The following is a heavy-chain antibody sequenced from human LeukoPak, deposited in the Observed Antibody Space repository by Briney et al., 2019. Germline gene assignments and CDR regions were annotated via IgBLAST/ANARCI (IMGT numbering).Heavy chain of an antibody. J-gene: IGHJ5*02. V-gene: IGHV1-69*13. CDR2: IIPIFGRA. CDR3: AFARPGIAAAGTWFDP. Sequence: SVKVSCKASGGTFSSYAISWVRQAPGQGLEWMGGIIPIFGRANYAQKFQGRVTITADESTSTAYMELSSLRSEDTAVYYCAFARPGIAAAGTWFDPRGQGTLVTVSS. D-gene: IGHD6-13*01. CDR1: GGTFSSYA.